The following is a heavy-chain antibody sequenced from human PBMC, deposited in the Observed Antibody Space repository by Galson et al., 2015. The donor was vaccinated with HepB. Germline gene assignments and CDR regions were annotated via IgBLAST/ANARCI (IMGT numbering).Heavy chain of an antibody. CDR2: ISAYNAKT. V-gene: IGHV1-18*01. D-gene: IGHD5-18*01. J-gene: IGHJ4*02. CDR1: GYTFTSYG. Sequence: SVKVSCKASGYTFTSYGLSWVRQAPGQGLEWMGWISAYNAKTNYAQKLQGRVTMTTDTPTGTAYMELRSLRSDDTAVYYCARGGYSYGKFDYWGQGTLVTVSS. CDR3: ARGGYSYGKFDY.